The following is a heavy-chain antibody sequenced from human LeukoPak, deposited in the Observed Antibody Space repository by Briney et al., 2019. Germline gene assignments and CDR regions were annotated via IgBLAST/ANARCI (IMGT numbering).Heavy chain of an antibody. CDR2: INPNNGGT. D-gene: IGHD1-26*01. CDR3: ARGYALYSGRYIDFDY. J-gene: IGHJ4*02. V-gene: IGHV1-2*02. CDR1: GYTFTGHY. Sequence: ASVTVSCKASGYTFTGHYMHWVRQAPGQGLEWMGWINPNNGGTNYAQKFQGRVTMTRDTSISTAYMELSRLRSDDTAVYYCARGYALYSGRYIDFDYWGQGTLVTVSS.